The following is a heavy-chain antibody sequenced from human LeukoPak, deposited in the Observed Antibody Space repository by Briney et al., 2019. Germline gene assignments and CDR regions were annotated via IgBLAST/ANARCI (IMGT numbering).Heavy chain of an antibody. CDR1: GGTFSSYA. Sequence: GASVKVSCKASGGTFSSYAISWVRQAPGQGLEWMGRIIPILGIANYAQKFQGRVTITADKSTSTAYMELSSLRSEDTAVYYCARERRPFAQVGATYYFDYWGQGTLVTVSS. D-gene: IGHD1-26*01. CDR2: IIPILGIA. CDR3: ARERRPFAQVGATYYFDY. V-gene: IGHV1-69*04. J-gene: IGHJ4*02.